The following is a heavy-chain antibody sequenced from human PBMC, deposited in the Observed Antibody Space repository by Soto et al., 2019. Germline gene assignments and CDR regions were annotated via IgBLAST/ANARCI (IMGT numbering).Heavy chain of an antibody. CDR1: GFTFSRYW. D-gene: IGHD3-10*01. CDR2: IKEDGSEK. V-gene: IGHV3-7*01. Sequence: HPGGSLRLSCAASGFTFSRYWMSWVRQAPGKGLEWVANIKEDGSEKHYVDSVKGRFTISRDNAKNSLYLQMNSLRAEDTAVYYCARAPSVSVWFDPWGQGTLVTVSS. J-gene: IGHJ5*02. CDR3: ARAPSVSVWFDP.